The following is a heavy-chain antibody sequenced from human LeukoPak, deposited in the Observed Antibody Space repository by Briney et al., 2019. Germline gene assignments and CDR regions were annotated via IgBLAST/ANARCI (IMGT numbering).Heavy chain of an antibody. CDR3: ARAYPYCSSTSCYNFDY. CDR1: GYTFTIYT. V-gene: IGHV7-4-1*02. J-gene: IGHJ4*02. Sequence: ASVKVSCKASGYTFTIYTMNWVRQAPGQGLEWMGWINTNTGNPTYAQDFTGRFVFSLDTSVSTAYLQISSLKAEDTAVYYCARAYPYCSSTSCYNFDYWGEGTLVTLSS. CDR2: INTNTGNP. D-gene: IGHD2-2*01.